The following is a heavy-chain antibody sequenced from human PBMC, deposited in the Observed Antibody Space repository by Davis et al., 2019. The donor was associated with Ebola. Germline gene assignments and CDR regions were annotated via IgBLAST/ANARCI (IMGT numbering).Heavy chain of an antibody. V-gene: IGHV1-18*01. J-gene: IGHJ5*02. D-gene: IGHD6-13*01. CDR3: ARSTPSYSRAYWFDP. Sequence: ASVKVSCKASGYTFTSYGISWVRQAPGQGLEWMGWISAYNGNTNYAKKLQGRVTMTTDTSTSTAYMELRSLRSDDTAVYYCARSTPSYSRAYWFDPWGQGTLVTVSS. CDR1: GYTFTSYG. CDR2: ISAYNGNT.